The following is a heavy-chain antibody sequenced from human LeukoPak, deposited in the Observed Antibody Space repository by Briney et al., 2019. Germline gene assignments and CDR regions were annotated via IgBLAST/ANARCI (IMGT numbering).Heavy chain of an antibody. CDR1: GGTFSSYT. D-gene: IGHD2-2*01. CDR2: IIPILGIA. V-gene: IGHV1-69*04. J-gene: IGHJ5*02. Sequence: GASVKVSCKASGGTFSSYTISWVRQAPGQGLEWMGRIIPILGIANYAQKFQGRVTITADKSTSTAYMELSSLRSEDTAVYYCAREGVVPAADGGWFDPWGQGTLATVSS. CDR3: AREGVVPAADGGWFDP.